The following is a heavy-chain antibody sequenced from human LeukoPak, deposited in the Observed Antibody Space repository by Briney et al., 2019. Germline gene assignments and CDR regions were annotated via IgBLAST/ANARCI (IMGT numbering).Heavy chain of an antibody. D-gene: IGHD1-26*01. V-gene: IGHV3-7*01. Sequence: GGSLRLSCAASAFTFSRYWMSWVRQAPGKGLEWVANIKQDGSEKYYLDSVKGRFTISRDNAKNSLYLQMNSLRAEDTAVYYCARAGSGRSPDWFDPWGQGTLVTVSS. CDR3: ARAGSGRSPDWFDP. CDR2: IKQDGSEK. CDR1: AFTFSRYW. J-gene: IGHJ5*02.